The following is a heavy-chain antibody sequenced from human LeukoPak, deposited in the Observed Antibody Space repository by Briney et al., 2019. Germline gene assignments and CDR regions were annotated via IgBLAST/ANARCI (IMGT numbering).Heavy chain of an antibody. CDR3: AREREETYGSGSYTFDH. V-gene: IGHV1-18*01. Sequence: ASVKVSCKASGYTFTNYAFSWVRQAPGQGLEWMGWINTNNGNTNYVKRLQGRVTMTTDTSTTTAYMELRSLISDDTAEYYCAREREETYGSGSYTFDHWGQGTLVTVSS. J-gene: IGHJ4*02. CDR2: INTNNGNT. CDR1: GYTFTNYA. D-gene: IGHD3-10*01.